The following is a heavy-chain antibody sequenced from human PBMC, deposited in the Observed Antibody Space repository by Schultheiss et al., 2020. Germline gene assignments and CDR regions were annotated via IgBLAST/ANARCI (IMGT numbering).Heavy chain of an antibody. D-gene: IGHD1-26*01. CDR1: GYTFTSYG. J-gene: IGHJ4*02. CDR3: ARDLGDQLPDY. CDR2: INAGNGNT. V-gene: IGHV1-3*01. Sequence: ASVKVSCKASGYTFTSYGMHWVRQAPGQRLEWMGWINAGNGNTKYSQKFQGRVTITRDTSASTAYMELSSLRSEDTAVYYCARDLGDQLPDYWGQGTLVTGYS.